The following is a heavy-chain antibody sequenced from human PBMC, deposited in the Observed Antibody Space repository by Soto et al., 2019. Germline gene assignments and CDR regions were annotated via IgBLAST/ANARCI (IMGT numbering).Heavy chain of an antibody. D-gene: IGHD2-2*01. CDR2: ISYDGSNK. Sequence: PGGSLRLSCAASGFTXSSYGMHWVRQAPGKGLEWVAVISYDGSNKYYADSVKGRFTISRDNSKNTLYLQMDSLRAEDTAVYYCAKVAYCSSTSCSYQYFDYWGQGTLVTVSS. CDR1: GFTXSSYG. V-gene: IGHV3-30*18. J-gene: IGHJ4*02. CDR3: AKVAYCSSTSCSYQYFDY.